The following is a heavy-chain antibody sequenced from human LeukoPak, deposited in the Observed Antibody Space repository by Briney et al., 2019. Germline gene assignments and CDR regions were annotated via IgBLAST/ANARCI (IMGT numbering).Heavy chain of an antibody. Sequence: PGGSLRLSCEASGFNFDDYSMDWVRRGPGKGLEWVSRISWDGDSTYYAGSVKGRFTISRDNSKNSLYLQMDSLRTGDTAFYFCAKERGGNSASFDYWGQGTLVTVSS. J-gene: IGHJ4*02. CDR2: ISWDGDST. CDR3: AKERGGNSASFDY. CDR1: GFNFDDYS. V-gene: IGHV3-43*01. D-gene: IGHD4-23*01.